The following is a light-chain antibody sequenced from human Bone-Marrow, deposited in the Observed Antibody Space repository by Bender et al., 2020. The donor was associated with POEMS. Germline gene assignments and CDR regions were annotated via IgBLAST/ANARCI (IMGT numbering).Light chain of an antibody. CDR1: SRDVGGYNY. Sequence: QSALTQPASVSGSPGQSITISCTGTSRDVGGYNYVSWYQQHPGKASKLMIYDLSNRPSGVSNRFSGSESGNTASLTISGLKAEYEADYYCSSYTSRSTDVFGTESTITVI. V-gene: IGLV2-14*01. J-gene: IGLJ1*01. CDR3: SSYTSRSTDV. CDR2: DLS.